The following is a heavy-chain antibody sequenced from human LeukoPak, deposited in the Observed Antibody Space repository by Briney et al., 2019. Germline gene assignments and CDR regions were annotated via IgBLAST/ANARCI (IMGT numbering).Heavy chain of an antibody. CDR3: VRGNSGSYYLY. CDR1: GSTFTNYD. D-gene: IGHD1-26*01. CDR2: MNPNSGNT. Sequence: ASVKVSCKASGSTFTNYDINWVRQATGQGLEWMGWMNPNSGNTGFVQKFQGRVILTRDTSINTAYMELSSLRSDDTAVYYCVRGNSGSYYLYWGQGTLVTVSS. J-gene: IGHJ4*02. V-gene: IGHV1-8*02.